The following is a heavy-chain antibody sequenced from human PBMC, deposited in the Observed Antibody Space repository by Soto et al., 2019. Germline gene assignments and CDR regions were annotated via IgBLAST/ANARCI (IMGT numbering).Heavy chain of an antibody. D-gene: IGHD4-4*01. CDR3: AKPPVITASYYYYDMDV. V-gene: IGHV3-23*01. Sequence: TGGSLRLSCAAAGFTFSTYPMSWVRQAPGKGLEWVSGISGSGISTYYADSVKGRFTISRDNSKNTVFLQMNSLRDEDTAVYYCAKPPVITASYYYYDMDVWGQGTTVTVSS. CDR1: GFTFSTYP. J-gene: IGHJ6*02. CDR2: ISGSGIST.